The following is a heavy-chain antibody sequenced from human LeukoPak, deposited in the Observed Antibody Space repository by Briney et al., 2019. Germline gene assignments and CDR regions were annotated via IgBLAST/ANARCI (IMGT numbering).Heavy chain of an antibody. CDR2: IIPIFGTA. CDR3: ARGVRGQLLLVGPFDY. J-gene: IGHJ4*02. CDR1: GGTFSSYA. D-gene: IGHD2-2*01. Sequence: GASVKVSCKASGGTFSSYAISWVRQAPGQGLEWMGGIIPIFGTANYAQKFQGRVTITTDGSTSTAYMELSSLRSEDTAVYYCARGVRGQLLLVGPFDYWGQGTLVTVST. V-gene: IGHV1-69*05.